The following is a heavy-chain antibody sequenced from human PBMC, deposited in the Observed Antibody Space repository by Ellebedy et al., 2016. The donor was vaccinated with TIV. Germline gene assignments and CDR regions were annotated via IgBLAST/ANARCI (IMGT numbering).Heavy chain of an antibody. CDR2: IGWDSGGI. CDR1: GFIFNDFA. CDR3: AKVKGTNNYGRYGMDV. D-gene: IGHD5-18*01. V-gene: IGHV3-9*01. Sequence: PGGSLRLSCVASGFIFNDFAMHWVRQAPGKGLEWVAGIGWDSGGIGYGDSVKGRFTISRDNAKNSLYLQMNSLRVEDTAFYYCAKVKGTNNYGRYGMDVWGQGTTVTVS. J-gene: IGHJ6*02.